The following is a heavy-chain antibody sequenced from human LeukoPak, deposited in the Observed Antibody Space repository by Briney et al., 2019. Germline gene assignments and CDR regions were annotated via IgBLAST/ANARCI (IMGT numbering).Heavy chain of an antibody. CDR2: IYYGGST. J-gene: IGHJ6*02. CDR1: GGSISSYY. V-gene: IGHV4-59*08. D-gene: IGHD3-16*01. CDR3: ARLSRGAYYYGMDV. Sequence: SETLSLTCTVSGGSISSYYWSWIRQPPGKGLEWIGYIYYGGSTNYNPSLKSRVIISVDTSKSQFSLKLSSVTAADTAVYYCARLSRGAYYYGMDVWGQGNTVTVYS.